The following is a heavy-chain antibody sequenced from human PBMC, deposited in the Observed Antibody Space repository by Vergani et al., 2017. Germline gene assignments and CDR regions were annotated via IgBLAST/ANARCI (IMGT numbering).Heavy chain of an antibody. CDR1: GFTFNHYA. V-gene: IGHV3-23*01. CDR2: ISGSGGST. J-gene: IGHJ6*02. Sequence: EVQLLESGGDLVQPGGSLRLSCAASGFTFNHYAMNWVRQAPGKGLEWFSGISGSGGSTYYAGSVKGRFTISRDSSKHTLYLQMNSLSAGDTAVYYCAKANPRNSGYDYLYYYHAMDVWGQGTTVTVSS. D-gene: IGHD5-12*01. CDR3: AKANPRNSGYDYLYYYHAMDV.